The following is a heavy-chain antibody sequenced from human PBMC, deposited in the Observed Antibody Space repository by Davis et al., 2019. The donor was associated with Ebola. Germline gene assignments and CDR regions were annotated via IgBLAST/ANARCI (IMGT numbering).Heavy chain of an antibody. CDR2: ISYDGSNK. V-gene: IGHV3-30-3*01. CDR1: GFTFSSYA. CDR3: ARGLRRGRVSGGCYMDV. J-gene: IGHJ6*03. Sequence: GESLKISCAASGFTFSSYAMHWVRQAPGKGLEWVAVISYDGSNKYYADSVKGRFTISRDNAKNSLYLQMNSLRAEDTAVYYCARGLRRGRVSGGCYMDVWGKGTTVTVSS. D-gene: IGHD3-16*01.